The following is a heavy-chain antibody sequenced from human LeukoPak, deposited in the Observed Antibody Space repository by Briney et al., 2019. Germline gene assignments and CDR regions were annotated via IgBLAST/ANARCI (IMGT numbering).Heavy chain of an antibody. J-gene: IGHJ4*02. Sequence: SETLSLTCTVSGGSISSYYWSWIRQPAGKGLEWIGRIYTSGSTNYNPSLKSRVTMSVDTSKNQFSLKLSSVTAADTAVYYCAGNPPQWLVPYFDYWGQGTLVTVSS. CDR2: IYTSGST. CDR3: AGNPPQWLVPYFDY. D-gene: IGHD6-19*01. V-gene: IGHV4-4*07. CDR1: GGSISSYY.